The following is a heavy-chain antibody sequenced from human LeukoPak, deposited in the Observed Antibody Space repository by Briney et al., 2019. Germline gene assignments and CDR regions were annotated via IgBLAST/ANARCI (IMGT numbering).Heavy chain of an antibody. J-gene: IGHJ1*01. CDR3: AKGEYFLH. CDR2: ISWNSGSI. CDR1: GFTFDDYA. Sequence: PGGSLRLSCAASGFTFDDYAMHWVRQAPGKGLEWVSGISWNSGSIGYADSVKGRFTISRDNAKNSLYLQMNSLRAEDTALYYCAKGEYFLHWGQGTLVTVSS. D-gene: IGHD1-26*01. V-gene: IGHV3-9*01.